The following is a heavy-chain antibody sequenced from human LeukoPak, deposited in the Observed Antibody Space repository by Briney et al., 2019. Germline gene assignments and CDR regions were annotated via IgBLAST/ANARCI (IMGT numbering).Heavy chain of an antibody. D-gene: IGHD1-26*01. J-gene: IGHJ4*02. CDR1: GGSISSSSYY. CDR2: IYYSGST. CDR3: ARRMGIVIDY. V-gene: IGHV4-39*01. Sequence: PSETLSLTCTVSGGSISSSSYYWGWIRQPPGTGLEWIGSIYYSGSTYYNPSLKSRVTISVDTSKNQFSLKLSSVTAADTAVYYCARRMGIVIDYWGQGTLVTVSS.